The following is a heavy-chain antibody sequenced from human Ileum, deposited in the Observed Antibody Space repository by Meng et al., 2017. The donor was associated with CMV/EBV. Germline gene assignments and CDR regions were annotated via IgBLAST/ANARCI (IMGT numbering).Heavy chain of an antibody. CDR3: VTADHHAIKY. Sequence: QVQIQQLGAGLLKPSGTLALTCSLGGSFSPYTWSWIRQAPGKGLEWIGEINQYGSTNFNPSVKSRVTISRDTSKNQFSLRLNSVTAADAAVYYCVTADHHAIKYWGQGTLVTVSS. CDR2: INQYGST. J-gene: IGHJ4*02. CDR1: GSFSPYT. D-gene: IGHD5-12*01. V-gene: IGHV4-34*01.